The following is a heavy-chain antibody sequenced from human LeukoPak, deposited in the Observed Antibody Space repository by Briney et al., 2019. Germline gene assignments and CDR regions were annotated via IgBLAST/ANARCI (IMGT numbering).Heavy chain of an antibody. CDR2: IIPIFGTA. CDR3: ARERYYDSSGYYFFDY. V-gene: IGHV1-69*05. Sequence: SVKVSCKASGGTFSSYAISWVRQAPGQGLEWMGRIIPIFGTANYAQKFQGRVTITTGESTSTAYMELSSLRSEDTAVYYCARERYYDSSGYYFFDYWGQGTLVTVSS. J-gene: IGHJ4*02. CDR1: GGTFSSYA. D-gene: IGHD3-22*01.